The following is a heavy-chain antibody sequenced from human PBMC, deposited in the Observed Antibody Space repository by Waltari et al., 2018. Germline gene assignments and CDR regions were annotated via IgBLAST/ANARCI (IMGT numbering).Heavy chain of an antibody. J-gene: IGHJ4*02. D-gene: IGHD6-19*01. CDR1: GGSISSYY. CDR2: ISYSGST. CDR3: ARGESIAVGAFPFDY. Sequence: QVQLQESGPGLVKPSETLSLTCTVPGGSISSYYWSWIRQPPGKGLEWIGYISYSGSTNYNPSLKSRVTISVDTSKNQFSLKLSSVTAADTAVYYCARGESIAVGAFPFDYWGQGTLVTVSS. V-gene: IGHV4-59*01.